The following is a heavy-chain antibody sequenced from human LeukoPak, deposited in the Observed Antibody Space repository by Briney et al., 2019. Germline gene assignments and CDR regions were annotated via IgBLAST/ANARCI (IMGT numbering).Heavy chain of an antibody. CDR1: GGSISSSSYS. J-gene: IGHJ6*02. V-gene: IGHV4-39*01. CDR2: IYYRGST. Sequence: ETLSLTCTVSGGSISSSSYSWGWIRQPPGKGLEWIGNIYYRGSTYYNPSLKSRVTISVDTSKNQFSLELSYVTAADTAVYYCARIWYYYYGVDVWGQGTTVTVSS. CDR3: ARIWYYYYGVDV. D-gene: IGHD1-14*01.